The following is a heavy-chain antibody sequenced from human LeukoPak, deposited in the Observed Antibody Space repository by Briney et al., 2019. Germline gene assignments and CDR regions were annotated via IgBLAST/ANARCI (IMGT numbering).Heavy chain of an antibody. J-gene: IGHJ5*02. CDR2: INHSGST. D-gene: IGHD4-17*01. Sequence: SETLSLTCAVYGGSFSGYYWSWIRQPPGKGLEWIGEINHSGSTNYNPSLKSRVTISVDTSKNQFSLKLSSVTAADTAVYYCARLIYGDYEDNWFDPWGQGTLVTVSS. V-gene: IGHV4-34*01. CDR1: GGSFSGYY. CDR3: ARLIYGDYEDNWFDP.